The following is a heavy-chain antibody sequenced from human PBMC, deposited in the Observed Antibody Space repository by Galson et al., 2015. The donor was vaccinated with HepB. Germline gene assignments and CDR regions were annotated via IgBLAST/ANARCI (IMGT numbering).Heavy chain of an antibody. CDR3: GRDGTSTRGYIGYGYYYYGMDV. V-gene: IGHV1-46*01. J-gene: IGHJ6*02. CDR1: GYTFTSYY. CDR2: INPSAGST. D-gene: IGHD5-12*01. Sequence: SVKVSCKASGYTFTSYYMHWVRQAPGQGLEWMGMINPSAGSTSYAQKFRGRVTMTRDTSTTTVYMELSSLRSEDTAVYYCGRDGTSTRGYIGYGYYYYGMDVWGQGTTVTVSS.